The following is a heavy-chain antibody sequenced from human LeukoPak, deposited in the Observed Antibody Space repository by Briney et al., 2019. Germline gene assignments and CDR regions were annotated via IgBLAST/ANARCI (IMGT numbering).Heavy chain of an antibody. CDR3: ARVNFGSSWYYFDY. Sequence: PSETLSLTCAVYSGSFSGYYWSWIRQPPGKGLEWIGEINHSGSTNCNPSLKSRVTISVDTSKDQFSLKLSSVTAADTAVYYCARVNFGSSWYYFDYWGQGTLVTVSS. V-gene: IGHV4-34*01. CDR2: INHSGST. D-gene: IGHD6-13*01. J-gene: IGHJ4*02. CDR1: SGSFSGYY.